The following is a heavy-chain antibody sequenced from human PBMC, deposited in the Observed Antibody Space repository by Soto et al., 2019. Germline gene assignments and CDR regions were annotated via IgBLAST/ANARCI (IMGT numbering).Heavy chain of an antibody. J-gene: IGHJ5*02. V-gene: IGHV4-4*02. D-gene: IGHD3-10*01. CDR3: AGYFGSGRFDP. CDR2: IYHNGNT. Sequence: QVQLQESGPGLVKPSGTVSLTCVVSSGSISTSNWWSWVRQPPGKGLEWIGEIYHNGNTNYNPSLKSRVTISVDKSKNQFSLKLMSVTAADAAMYYCAGYFGSGRFDPWGQGTLVTVSS. CDR1: SGSISTSNW.